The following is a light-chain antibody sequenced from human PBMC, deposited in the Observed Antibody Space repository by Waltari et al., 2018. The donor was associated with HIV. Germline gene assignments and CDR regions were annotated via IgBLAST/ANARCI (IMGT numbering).Light chain of an antibody. Sequence: DIQMTQSPSTLPASVGDRVTITCRASQSISRWLAWDQQKPGKAPKLLIYKASSLESGVPSRFSGSGSGTEFTLTISSLQPDDFATYYCQQYNNYWTFGQGTKVEIK. V-gene: IGKV1-5*03. CDR3: QQYNNYWT. CDR2: KAS. J-gene: IGKJ1*01. CDR1: QSISRW.